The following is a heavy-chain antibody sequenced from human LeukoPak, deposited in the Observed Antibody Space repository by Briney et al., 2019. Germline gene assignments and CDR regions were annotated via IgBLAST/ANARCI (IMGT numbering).Heavy chain of an antibody. CDR1: GGSFSGYY. D-gene: IGHD4/OR15-4a*01. J-gene: IGHJ4*02. CDR3: ARQNYGAAPLRY. Sequence: TSETLSLTCAVYGGSFSGYYWSWIRQPPGKGLEWIGEINHSGRTNYNPSLKSRVTISVDTSKNQFSLKLSSVAAADTAVYYCARQNYGAAPLRYWGQGTLVTVSS. CDR2: INHSGRT. V-gene: IGHV4-34*01.